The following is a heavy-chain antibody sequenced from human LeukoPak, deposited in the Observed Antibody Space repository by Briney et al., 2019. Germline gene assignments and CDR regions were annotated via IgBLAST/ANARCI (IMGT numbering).Heavy chain of an antibody. D-gene: IGHD2-15*01. CDR2: ISYDGSNK. Sequence: GVSLRLSCAASEFMFNTYAMHWVRQAPGKGLEWVAVISYDGSNKNYADSVKGRFTISRDNSKNTLYLQMNSLRAEDTAMYYCAREVEGVTPWGQGTLVTVSS. CDR1: EFMFNTYA. V-gene: IGHV3-30-3*01. J-gene: IGHJ5*02. CDR3: AREVEGVTP.